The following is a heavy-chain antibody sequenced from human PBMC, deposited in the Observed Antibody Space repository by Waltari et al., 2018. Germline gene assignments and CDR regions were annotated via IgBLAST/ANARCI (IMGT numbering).Heavy chain of an antibody. CDR1: GGSISSSTW. Sequence: QVQLQESGPGLVKPSGNLSLTFAVSGGSISSSTWWRWVRQPPGKGSEWIGEIYHSGSTNYNPSLKSRVTISVDKSKNQFSLKLSSVTAADTAVYYCARVAIRVAMVREFDAFDIWGQGTMVTVSS. V-gene: IGHV4-4*02. D-gene: IGHD3-10*01. J-gene: IGHJ3*02. CDR3: ARVAIRVAMVREFDAFDI. CDR2: IYHSGST.